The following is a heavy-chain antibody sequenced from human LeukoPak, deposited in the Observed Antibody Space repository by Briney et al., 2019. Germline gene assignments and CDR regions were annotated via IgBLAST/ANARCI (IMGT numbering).Heavy chain of an antibody. V-gene: IGHV3-74*01. CDR3: ARDRSYNMDV. J-gene: IGHJ6*03. CDR1: GFTFNTYW. CDR2: INSAGSSI. Sequence: GGSLRLSCAASGFTFNTYWMHWVRQAPGKGLVWVSHINSAGSSISYADSVRGRFTISRYNAKNTLYLQMSSLRAEDTAVYYCARDRSYNMDVWGKGTTVTVSS.